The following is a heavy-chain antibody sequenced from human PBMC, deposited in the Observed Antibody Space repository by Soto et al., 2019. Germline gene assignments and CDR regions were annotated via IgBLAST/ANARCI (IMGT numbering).Heavy chain of an antibody. J-gene: IGHJ6*02. CDR3: AKDQGKGAGTPSPTLLYYYYSMDV. CDR2: IKRDGSES. CDR1: GFNFTSDL. V-gene: IGHV3-7*01. D-gene: IGHD1-1*01. Sequence: VGSLSLPCVASGFNFTSDLASRGRQPPGKGLGWGANIKRDGSESNYADSVKGRFTISRDNSKNTLYLQMNSLRAEDTAVYYCAKDQGKGAGTPSPTLLYYYYSMDVWGQGTTVTSP.